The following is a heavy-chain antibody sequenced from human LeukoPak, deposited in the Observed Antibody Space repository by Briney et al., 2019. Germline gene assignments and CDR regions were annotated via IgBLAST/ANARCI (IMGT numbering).Heavy chain of an antibody. Sequence: SETLSLTCTVFGGSISSYYWSWIRQPPGKGLEWIGYIYYSGSTNYNPSLKSRVTISVDTSKNQFSLKLSSVTAADTAVYYCAREMSSSFNWFDPWGQGTLVTVSS. CDR2: IYYSGST. V-gene: IGHV4-59*01. CDR3: AREMSSSFNWFDP. J-gene: IGHJ5*02. CDR1: GGSISSYY. D-gene: IGHD6-13*01.